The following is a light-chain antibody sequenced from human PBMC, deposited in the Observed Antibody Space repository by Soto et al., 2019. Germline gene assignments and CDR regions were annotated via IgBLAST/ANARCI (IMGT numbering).Light chain of an antibody. V-gene: IGLV2-14*01. CDR1: SSDVGGYNY. Sequence: QSALTQPASVSGSPGQSITISCTGTSSDVGGYNYVSWYQQHPGKAPKLMIYDVSNRPSGVSNRFSGSKSGNTASLTISGVQAEDEADHYCSSYTSSSTLVVFGGGTKLTVL. CDR3: SSYTSSSTLVV. CDR2: DVS. J-gene: IGLJ2*01.